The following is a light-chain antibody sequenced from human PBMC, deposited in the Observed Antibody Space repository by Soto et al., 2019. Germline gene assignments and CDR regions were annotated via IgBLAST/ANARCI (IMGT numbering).Light chain of an antibody. CDR3: SSYTGTIPVI. Sequence: QSALTQPASVSGSPGQSITISCTGTSSDVGGYNSLSWYQQHPGKAPTVMIYEVSNRPSGFSYRFSGSKSGNTTALTISGLPAEAEADYYCSSYTGTIPVIFGGGTKLTVL. CDR1: SSDVGGYNS. CDR2: EVS. J-gene: IGLJ2*01. V-gene: IGLV2-14*01.